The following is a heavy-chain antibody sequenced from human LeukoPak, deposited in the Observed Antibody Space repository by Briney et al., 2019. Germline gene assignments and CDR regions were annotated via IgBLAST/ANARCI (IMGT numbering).Heavy chain of an antibody. V-gene: IGHV3-11*01. CDR2: ISSIGSTI. J-gene: IGHJ6*03. CDR1: GFTFSDYY. Sequence: PGGSLRLSCAASGFTFSDYYMSWIRQAPGKGLEWVSYISSIGSTIYYAASVKGRFTISRDNAKNSLYLQMNSPRAEDTAVYYCARDSELPYDLYYYYYMDVWGKGTTVTVSS. D-gene: IGHD1-14*01. CDR3: ARDSELPYDLYYYYYMDV.